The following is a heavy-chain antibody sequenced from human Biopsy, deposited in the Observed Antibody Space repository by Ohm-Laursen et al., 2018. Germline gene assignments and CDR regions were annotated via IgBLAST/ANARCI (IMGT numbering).Heavy chain of an antibody. CDR1: GVYISDYY. J-gene: IGHJ4*02. V-gene: IGHV4-31*03. CDR3: ARLGSGDYFPTFFDF. CDR2: IFYSANT. D-gene: IGHD5-12*01. Sequence: SDTLSLTCSVSGVYISDYYWNWIRHHPGKGLEWIGNIFYSANTYYNPSLKSRVTISVDTSKNQFSLKLSSVTAADTAVYYCARLGSGDYFPTFFDFWGQGALVTVSS.